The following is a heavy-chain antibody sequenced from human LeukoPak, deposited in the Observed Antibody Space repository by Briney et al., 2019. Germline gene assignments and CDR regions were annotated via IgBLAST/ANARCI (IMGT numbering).Heavy chain of an antibody. CDR3: ARNGRVRRVVKDLFEY. D-gene: IGHD3-10*01. CDR1: GYTFTSYY. Sequence: ASVKVSCKASGYTFTSYYMHWVRQAPGQGLEWMGRVSPYNGNTYYSQRFQGRVTITKDTSTGTAYMDLRNLRDDDTAMYYCARNGRVRRVVKDLFEYWGQGTLVAVSS. CDR2: VSPYNGNT. V-gene: IGHV1-18*04. J-gene: IGHJ4*02.